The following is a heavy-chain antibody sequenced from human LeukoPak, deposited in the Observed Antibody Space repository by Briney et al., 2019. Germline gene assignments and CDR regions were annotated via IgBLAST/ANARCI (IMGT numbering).Heavy chain of an antibody. CDR3: ARVGRYSGSPGYYYYGMDV. CDR1: GFTFSDYY. CDR2: INHNGST. Sequence: PGGSLRLSCAASGFTFSDYYMSWIRQPPGKGLEWIGEINHNGSTNYNPSLKSRVTISVDTSKNQFSLKLSSVTAADTAVYYCARVGRYSGSPGYYYYGMDVWGQGTTVTVSS. D-gene: IGHD1-26*01. V-gene: IGHV4-34*01. J-gene: IGHJ6*02.